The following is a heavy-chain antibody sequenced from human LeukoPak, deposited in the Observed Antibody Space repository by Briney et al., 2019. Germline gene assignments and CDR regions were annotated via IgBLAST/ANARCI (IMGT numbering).Heavy chain of an antibody. CDR3: ARFRSRRPAAKNNWFDP. D-gene: IGHD2-2*01. J-gene: IGHJ5*02. CDR1: VGSFSGYY. V-gene: IGHV4-34*01. CDR2: INHSGST. Sequence: PSETLSLTCAVYVGSFSGYYWSWIRKPPGKGLEWIGEINHSGSTNYNPSLKSRVTISVDTSKNQFSLKLSSVTAADTAVYYCARFRSRRPAAKNNWFDPWGQGTLVTVSS.